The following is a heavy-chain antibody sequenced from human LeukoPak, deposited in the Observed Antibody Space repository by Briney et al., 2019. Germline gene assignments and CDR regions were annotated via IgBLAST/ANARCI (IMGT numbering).Heavy chain of an antibody. J-gene: IGHJ4*02. CDR2: INPSGGST. CDR3: ARGGYSSGWYEGGGFDY. V-gene: IGHV1-46*01. D-gene: IGHD6-19*01. Sequence: GSVKVSCKASGYTFTGYYMHWVRQAPGQGLEWMGIINPSGGSTSYAQKFQGRVTMTRDTSTSTVYMELSSLRSEDTAVYYCARGGYSSGWYEGGGFDYWGQGTLVTVSS. CDR1: GYTFTGYY.